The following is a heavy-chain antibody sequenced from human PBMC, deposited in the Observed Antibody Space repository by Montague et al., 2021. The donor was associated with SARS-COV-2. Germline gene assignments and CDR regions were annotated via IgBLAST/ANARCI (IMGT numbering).Heavy chain of an antibody. CDR3: ARLGRQQLVRLSGMDV. Sequence: SETLSLTCAVYGGSFSGYYWSWIRQPPGKGLEWIGEINPSGGINYNPSLESRVTISADTSKKQFSLKLSSVTAADTAVYCCARLGRQQLVRLSGMDVWGQGTTVTVSS. CDR1: GGSFSGYY. CDR2: INPSGGI. D-gene: IGHD6-13*01. V-gene: IGHV4-34*01. J-gene: IGHJ6*02.